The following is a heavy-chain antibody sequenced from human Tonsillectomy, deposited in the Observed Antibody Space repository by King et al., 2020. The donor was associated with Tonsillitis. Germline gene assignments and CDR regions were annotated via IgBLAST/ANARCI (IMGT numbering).Heavy chain of an antibody. V-gene: IGHV3-23*04. Sequence: QLVQSGGDLVQPGGSLRLSCAASGFTFSSYAMSWVRQAPGKGLEWVSAISGSGVSTFYADSVKGRFTISRDNSKTTLYLQMNSLRAEDTAVYYCVGWYYFDYWGQGTLVTVSS. D-gene: IGHD6-19*01. CDR2: ISGSGVST. J-gene: IGHJ4*02. CDR3: VGWYYFDY. CDR1: GFTFSSYA.